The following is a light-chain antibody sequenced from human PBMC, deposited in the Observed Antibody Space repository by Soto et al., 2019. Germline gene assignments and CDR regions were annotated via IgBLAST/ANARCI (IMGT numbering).Light chain of an antibody. J-gene: IGKJ1*01. Sequence: AIRMTQSPSSFSASTGDRVTITCRASQGISSYLAWYQQKPGKAPKLLIYAASTLQSGVPSRFSGSGSGTDFTLTISCLQPEDFATYYCQQYYSYTWTFGQGTKLDIK. V-gene: IGKV1-8*01. CDR2: AAS. CDR3: QQYYSYTWT. CDR1: QGISSY.